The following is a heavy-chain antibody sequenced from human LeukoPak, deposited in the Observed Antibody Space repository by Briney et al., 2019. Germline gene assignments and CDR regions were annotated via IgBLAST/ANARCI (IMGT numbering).Heavy chain of an antibody. V-gene: IGHV3-20*04. CDR1: GFTFDDYG. J-gene: IGHJ4*02. D-gene: IGHD4-17*01. CDR3: ARTYGDYHPFDY. Sequence: PGGSLRLSCAASGFTFDDYGMSWVRQAPGKGLEWVSGINWNGGSTGYADSVKGRFTISRDNAKNSLYLQMNSLRGEDTALYYCARTYGDYHPFDYWGQGTLVTVSS. CDR2: INWNGGST.